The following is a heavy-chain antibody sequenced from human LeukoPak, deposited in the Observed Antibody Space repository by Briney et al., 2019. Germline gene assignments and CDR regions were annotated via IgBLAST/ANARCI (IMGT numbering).Heavy chain of an antibody. V-gene: IGHV1-18*01. D-gene: IGHD6-19*01. CDR2: ISAYNGNT. CDR1: GYTFTSYG. Sequence: ASVKVSCKASGYTFTSYGISWVRQAPGQGLEWMGWISAYNGNTNYAQKFQGRVTITADESTSTAYMELSSLRSEDTAVYYCARVRYSSGWGSFDYWGQGTLVTVSS. CDR3: ARVRYSSGWGSFDY. J-gene: IGHJ4*02.